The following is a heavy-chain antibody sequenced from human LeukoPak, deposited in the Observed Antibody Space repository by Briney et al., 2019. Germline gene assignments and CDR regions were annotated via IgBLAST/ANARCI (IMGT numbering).Heavy chain of an antibody. V-gene: IGHV4-34*01. CDR2: INHRGSP. D-gene: IGHD5-18*01. J-gene: IGHJ6*03. CDR3: ARDTNSDTAMYYYYYMDV. CDR1: GGSLSGYY. Sequence: PSETLSLTCAVYGGSLSGYYWSWIRQPPGKGLEWIGEINHRGSPNYNPSLKSRVTISVDTSKNQFSLKLSSVTAADTAVYYCARDTNSDTAMYYYYYMDVWGKGTTVTVSS.